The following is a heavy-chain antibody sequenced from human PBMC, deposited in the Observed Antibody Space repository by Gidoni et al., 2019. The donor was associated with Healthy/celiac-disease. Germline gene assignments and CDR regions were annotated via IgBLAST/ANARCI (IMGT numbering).Heavy chain of an antibody. J-gene: IGHJ4*02. D-gene: IGHD2-21*01. CDR3: ARASIVGAFDY. V-gene: IGHV3-33*01. CDR2: IWYDGSNK. CDR1: GFTFSSYG. Sequence: QVQLVESGGGVVQPGRSLRLSCAASGFTFSSYGMHWVRQAPGKGLEWVAVIWYDGSNKYYADSVKGRFTISRDNSKNTLYLQMNSLRAEDTAVYYCARASIVGAFDYWGQGTLVTVSS.